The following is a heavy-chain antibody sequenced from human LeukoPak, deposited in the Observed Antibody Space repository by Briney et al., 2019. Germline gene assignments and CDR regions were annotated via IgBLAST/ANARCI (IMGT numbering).Heavy chain of an antibody. Sequence: SETLSLTCTVSGGSISSYYWSWIRQPAGKGLEWIGRIYTSGSTNYNPSLKSRVTMSVDTSKNQFSLKLSSVTAADTAVYYCARDRYYYGSGSYYNGNWFDPWGQGTLVTVSS. D-gene: IGHD3-10*01. CDR1: GGSISSYY. V-gene: IGHV4-4*07. CDR2: IYTSGST. J-gene: IGHJ5*02. CDR3: ARDRYYYGSGSYYNGNWFDP.